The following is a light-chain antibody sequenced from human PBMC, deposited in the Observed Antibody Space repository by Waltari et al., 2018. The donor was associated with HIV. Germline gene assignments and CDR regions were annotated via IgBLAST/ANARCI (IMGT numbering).Light chain of an antibody. CDR1: ASDIGYFDY. J-gene: IGLJ1*01. Sequence: QSALTQPRSVSGSPGQSVTISCTGTASDIGYFDYVSWYQQYPGKAPNVIIYAVFQRPSGVPYRFTASKSGITASLTISGLQDEDEADYYCCSYAGTYTYVFGSGTKVTVL. CDR3: CSYAGTYTYV. CDR2: AVF. V-gene: IGLV2-11*01.